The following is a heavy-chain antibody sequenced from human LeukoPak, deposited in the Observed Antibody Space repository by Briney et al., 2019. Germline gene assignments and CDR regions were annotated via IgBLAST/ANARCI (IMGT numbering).Heavy chain of an antibody. J-gene: IGHJ4*02. Sequence: GGSLRLSCAASEFIFSNYGMNWVRQAPGKGLEWVSYISSNSRTINYADSVRGRFTISRDNAKNSLYLQMNSLRVEDTAVYYCARGGYSRPDYWGQATLVTVSS. CDR1: EFIFSNYG. D-gene: IGHD4-11*01. V-gene: IGHV3-48*01. CDR3: ARGGYSRPDY. CDR2: ISSNSRTI.